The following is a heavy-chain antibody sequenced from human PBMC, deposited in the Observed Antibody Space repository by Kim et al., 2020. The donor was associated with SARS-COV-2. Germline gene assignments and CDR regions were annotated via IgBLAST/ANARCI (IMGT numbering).Heavy chain of an antibody. CDR3: ARDPAGGVVCYPEEYVDY. J-gene: IGHJ4*02. D-gene: IGHD2-21*02. V-gene: IGHV3-30*04. Sequence: GGSLRLSCAASGFTFSSYAMHWVRQAPGKGLEWVSAISCGGINTYYADSVKGRFTISRDNSKNTLYLQMNSLRAEDTAVYYCARDPAGGVVCYPEEYVDYWGQGTLVTVSS. CDR2: ISCGGINT. CDR1: GFTFSSYA.